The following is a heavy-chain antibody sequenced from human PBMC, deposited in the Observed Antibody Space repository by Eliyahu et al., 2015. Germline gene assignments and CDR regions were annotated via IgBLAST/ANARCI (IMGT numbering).Heavy chain of an antibody. D-gene: IGHD4-17*01. CDR3: STHDYGDYVKTTRRGPSRPD. J-gene: IGHJ4*02. CDR1: GGSISTYTYY. CDR2: IDYSGTT. Sequence: QLLLQESGPEILKPSETLSLTCTVSGGSISTYTYYWGWIRQPPGKGLEWIGNIDYSGTTYHNPSLESRVTISVDTSRTQFSLRLGSVTAADTAVYYCSTHDYGDYVKTTRRGPSRPDWGQGTLVTVSS. V-gene: IGHV4-39*01.